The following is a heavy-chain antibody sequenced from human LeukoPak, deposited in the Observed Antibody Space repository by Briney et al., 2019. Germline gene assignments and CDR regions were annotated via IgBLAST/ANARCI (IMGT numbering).Heavy chain of an antibody. V-gene: IGHV3-21*01. Sequence: GGSLRPSCAASGFTFSSYSMNWVRQAPGKGLEWVSSISSSSSYIYYADSVKGRFTISRDNAKNSLYLQMNSLRAEDTAVYYCARSERGYSYGPPGYWGQGTLVTVSS. CDR2: ISSSSSYI. J-gene: IGHJ4*02. CDR3: ARSERGYSYGPPGY. CDR1: GFTFSSYS. D-gene: IGHD5-18*01.